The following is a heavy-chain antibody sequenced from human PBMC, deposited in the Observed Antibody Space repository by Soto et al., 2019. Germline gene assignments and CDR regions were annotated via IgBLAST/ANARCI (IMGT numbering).Heavy chain of an antibody. Sequence: PSETLSLTCAAYGGSFSGYYWSWIRQPPGKGLEWIGEINHSGSTNYNPSLKSRVTISVDTSKNQFSLKLSSVTAADTAVYYCARGRYCSGGSCYRYYYMDVWGKGTTVTVSS. V-gene: IGHV4-34*01. CDR3: ARGRYCSGGSCYRYYYMDV. D-gene: IGHD2-15*01. J-gene: IGHJ6*03. CDR1: GGSFSGYY. CDR2: INHSGST.